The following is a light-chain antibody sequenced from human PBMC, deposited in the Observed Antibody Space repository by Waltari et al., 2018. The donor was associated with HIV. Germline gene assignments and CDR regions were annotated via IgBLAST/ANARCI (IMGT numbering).Light chain of an antibody. Sequence: QSALTQPASVSGSPGQSITISCPGTSSDVGGYNYVSWYQQHPGKAPKLMIYDVSKRPSGVSNRFSGSKSGNTASLTISGLQAEDEADYYCSSYTSSSPVFGGGTKLTVL. CDR2: DVS. CDR1: SSDVGGYNY. CDR3: SSYTSSSPV. J-gene: IGLJ3*02. V-gene: IGLV2-14*01.